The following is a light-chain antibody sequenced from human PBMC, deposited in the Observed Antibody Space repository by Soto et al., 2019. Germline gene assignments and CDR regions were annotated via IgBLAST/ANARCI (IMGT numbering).Light chain of an antibody. CDR1: SSDVGGYTY. CDR3: SSYATSNTL. J-gene: IGLJ3*02. CDR2: EVS. V-gene: IGLV2-14*01. Sequence: SALTQPASVSGSPGQSITISCTGTSSDVGGYTYVSWYQQHPGKAPKLIIYEVSNRPSGVSNRFSGSKSGNTASLTISGLQAEDEADYYCSSYATSNTLFGGGTKLTVL.